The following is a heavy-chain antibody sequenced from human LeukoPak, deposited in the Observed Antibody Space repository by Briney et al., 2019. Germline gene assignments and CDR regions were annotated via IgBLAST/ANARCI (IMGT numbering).Heavy chain of an antibody. J-gene: IGHJ4*02. CDR2: ISQTGST. Sequence: SETLSLTCGVSGGAIGSGAYSWSWIRQPPGKGLEWIGYISQTGSTDYNPSLKGRVTISGDRSKNQFSLKLTSVTAEDTAVYYCAREIWLTGPFDSWGQGTLVTVSS. V-gene: IGHV4-30-2*01. CDR1: GGAIGSGAYS. D-gene: IGHD4/OR15-4a*01. CDR3: AREIWLTGPFDS.